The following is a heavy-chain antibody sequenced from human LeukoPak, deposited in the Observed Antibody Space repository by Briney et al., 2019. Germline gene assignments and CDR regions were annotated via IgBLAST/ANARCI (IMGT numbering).Heavy chain of an antibody. CDR2: ISSSGSTI. V-gene: IGHV3-11*04. Sequence: GGSLRLSCAASGFTFSDYYMSWIRQAPGKGLEWVSYISSSGSTIYYADSVEGRFTHARDNAKNSLYLQMNRLRVEDTDVYYCARDKYYYDSSGLWGYWGQGTLVTVSS. J-gene: IGHJ4*02. CDR1: GFTFSDYY. D-gene: IGHD3-22*01. CDR3: ARDKYYYDSSGLWGY.